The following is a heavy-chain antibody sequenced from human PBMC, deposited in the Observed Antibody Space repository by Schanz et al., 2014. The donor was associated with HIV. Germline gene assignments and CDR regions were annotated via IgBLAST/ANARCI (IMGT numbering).Heavy chain of an antibody. CDR3: ARVANWDYYGMDV. CDR1: GFTFSTYG. Sequence: VQLLESGGGVVQPGRSLRLSCAASGFTFSTYGMHWVRQAPGKGLEWVAFISYDGSNKYYADSVKGRFTISRDNSKNTLYLQMNSLRAEDTAVYYCARVANWDYYGMDVWGRGTTVTVSS. D-gene: IGHD3-16*01. CDR2: ISYDGSNK. J-gene: IGHJ6*02. V-gene: IGHV3-30*03.